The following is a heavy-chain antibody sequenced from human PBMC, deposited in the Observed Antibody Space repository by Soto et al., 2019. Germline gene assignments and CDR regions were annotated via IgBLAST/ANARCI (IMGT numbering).Heavy chain of an antibody. CDR1: GFTFSTYG. CDR2: ISYDGTNK. V-gene: IGHV3-30*18. CDR3: AKDLQSYGDYDYYCYSMDV. J-gene: IGHJ6*02. Sequence: QVQLVESGGGEVQPGRSLTISCAASGFTFSTYGMHWVRQTPGKGLEWVAVISYDGTNKFYSDSVKGRFTISRDNFKKTMTLTMNSRRADDTAVYSCAKDLQSYGDYDYYCYSMDVWGLGTRVTVSS. D-gene: IGHD4-17*01.